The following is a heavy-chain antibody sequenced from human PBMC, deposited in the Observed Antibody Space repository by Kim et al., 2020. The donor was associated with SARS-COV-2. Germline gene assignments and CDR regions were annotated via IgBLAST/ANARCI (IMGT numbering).Heavy chain of an antibody. V-gene: IGHV4-4*02. Sequence: SETLSLTCAVSGGSISSSNWWSWVRQPPGKGLEWIGEIYHSGSTNYNPSLKSRVTISVDKSKNQFSLKLTSVTAADTAVYYCARACSGGSCQRDYWGQGTLVTVSS. CDR3: ARACSGGSCQRDY. CDR2: IYHSGST. J-gene: IGHJ4*02. D-gene: IGHD2-15*01. CDR1: GGSISSSNW.